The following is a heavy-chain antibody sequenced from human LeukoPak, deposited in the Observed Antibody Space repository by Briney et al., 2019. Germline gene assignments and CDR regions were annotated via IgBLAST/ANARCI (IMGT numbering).Heavy chain of an antibody. D-gene: IGHD6-13*01. CDR2: ISSSGSTI. Sequence: PGGSLRLSCAASGFTFSDYYMSWIRQAPGKGLEWVSYISSSGSTIYYADSVKGRFTISRDNAKNSLYLQINSLRAEDTAVYDCARPYSSKGYYFDYWGQGTLVTVSS. CDR3: ARPYSSKGYYFDY. CDR1: GFTFSDYY. J-gene: IGHJ4*02. V-gene: IGHV3-11*04.